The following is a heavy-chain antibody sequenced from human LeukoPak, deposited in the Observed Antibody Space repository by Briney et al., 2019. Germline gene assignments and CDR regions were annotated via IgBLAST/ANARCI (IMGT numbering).Heavy chain of an antibody. V-gene: IGHV1-3*01. CDR1: GYTFTTYA. CDR3: GKSAPSGFDP. J-gene: IGHJ5*02. CDR2: INAGNGDA. Sequence: APVKVSFTASGYTFTTYAIHWVRQAPGRSLEWMGRINAGNGDAKYSQNFHDRITITRDTSASTVYMELTSLRSEDTAVYYCGKSAPSGFDPWGQGTLVTVSS.